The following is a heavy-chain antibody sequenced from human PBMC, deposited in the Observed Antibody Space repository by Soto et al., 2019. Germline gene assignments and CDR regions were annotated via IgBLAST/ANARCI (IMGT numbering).Heavy chain of an antibody. V-gene: IGHV4-34*01. CDR2: INHSGST. CDR3: ARSDLGYSYGRYYYYYGMDV. D-gene: IGHD5-18*01. Sequence: PSATLSLTCAVYGGSFSGYYWSWIRQPPGKGLEWIGEINHSGSTNYNPSLKSRVTISVDTSKNQFFLKLSSVTAADTAVYYCARSDLGYSYGRYYYYYGMDVWGQGTTVTVSS. J-gene: IGHJ6*02. CDR1: GGSFSGYY.